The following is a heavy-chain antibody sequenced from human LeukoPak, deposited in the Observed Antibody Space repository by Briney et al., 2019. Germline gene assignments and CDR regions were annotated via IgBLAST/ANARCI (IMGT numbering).Heavy chain of an antibody. CDR1: GFTFSSYA. Sequence: GGSLRLSCAASGFTFSSYAMSSVRQAPGKGLEWVSIISVSVGSTYYADSVKGRFTSSRDNSKNTLFLQMNSLRAEDTAVYYCAKFLRRQLVPLFDYWGQGTLVTVSS. D-gene: IGHD6-6*01. J-gene: IGHJ4*02. CDR3: AKFLRRQLVPLFDY. V-gene: IGHV3-23*01. CDR2: ISVSVGST.